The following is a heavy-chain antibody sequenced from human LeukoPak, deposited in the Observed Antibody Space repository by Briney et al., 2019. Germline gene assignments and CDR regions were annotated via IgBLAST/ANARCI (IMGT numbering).Heavy chain of an antibody. J-gene: IGHJ4*02. CDR1: GFTVSSNY. D-gene: IGHD5-12*01. Sequence: GGSLRLSCAASGFTVSSNYMSWVRQAPGKGLEWVSAISGSGGSTYYADSVKGRFTISRDNSKNTLYLQMNSLRAEDTAVYYCAKVGGYDPFDYWGQGTLVTVSS. CDR3: AKVGGYDPFDY. CDR2: ISGSGGST. V-gene: IGHV3-23*01.